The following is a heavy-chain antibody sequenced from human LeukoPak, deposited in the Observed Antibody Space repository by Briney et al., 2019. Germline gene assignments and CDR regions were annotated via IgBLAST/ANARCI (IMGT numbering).Heavy chain of an antibody. J-gene: IGHJ4*02. CDR1: GFNFNSYE. Sequence: GGSLRLSCTASGFNFNSYEFNWVRQAPGKGLEWVSFISSSGLTIYYADSVKGRFTISRDNAKNSLYLQMNSLRAEDTAVYYCARDKVVGATYFDYWGQGTLVTVSS. CDR2: ISSSGLTI. CDR3: ARDKVVGATYFDY. D-gene: IGHD1-26*01. V-gene: IGHV3-48*03.